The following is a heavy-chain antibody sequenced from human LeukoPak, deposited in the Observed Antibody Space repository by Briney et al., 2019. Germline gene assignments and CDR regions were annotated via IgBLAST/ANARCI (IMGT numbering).Heavy chain of an antibody. CDR2: IYYSGST. CDR1: GGSISSSSYY. V-gene: IGHV4-39*01. J-gene: IGHJ3*02. Sequence: PSETLSLTCTVSGGSISSSSYYWGWIRQPPGKGLEWIGSIYYSGSTYYNPSLKSRVTISVDTSKNQFSLKLSSVTAADTAVYYCARPGYCSGGSCYSSAFDIWGQGTMVTVSS. CDR3: ARPGYCSGGSCYSSAFDI. D-gene: IGHD2-15*01.